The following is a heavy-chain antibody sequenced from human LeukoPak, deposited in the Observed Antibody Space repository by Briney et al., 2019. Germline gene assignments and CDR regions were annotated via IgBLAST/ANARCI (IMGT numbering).Heavy chain of an antibody. D-gene: IGHD4-23*01. Sequence: GGSLRLSCAASGFTFRSYSMNWVRQAPGKGVEGVSSISSSSTYIYYADSVKGRFTISRDNAKNSLYLQMNSLRAEDTAVYYCARGEGDYGGNFVGDYWGQGTLVTVSS. CDR2: ISSSSTYI. J-gene: IGHJ4*02. CDR3: ARGEGDYGGNFVGDY. V-gene: IGHV3-21*01. CDR1: GFTFRSYS.